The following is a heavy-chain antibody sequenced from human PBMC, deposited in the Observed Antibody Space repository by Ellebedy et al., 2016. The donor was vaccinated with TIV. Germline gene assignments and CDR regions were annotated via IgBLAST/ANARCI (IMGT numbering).Heavy chain of an antibody. CDR2: ISTIT. Sequence: PGGSLRLSCAASGFTFSTYSLNWVRQAPGKGLEWVSSISTITNYADSVRGRFTISRDNAKNSLYLQMNSLRAEDTAVYYCSTAEWYRFEYWGQGTLVTVSS. CDR3: STAEWYRFEY. CDR1: GFTFSTYS. J-gene: IGHJ4*02. D-gene: IGHD3-3*01. V-gene: IGHV3-21*01.